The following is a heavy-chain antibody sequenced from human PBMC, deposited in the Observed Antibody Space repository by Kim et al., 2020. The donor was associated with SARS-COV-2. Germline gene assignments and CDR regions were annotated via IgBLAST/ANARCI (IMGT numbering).Heavy chain of an antibody. J-gene: IGHJ3*02. Sequence: GGSLRLSCSVFGFSFSHYAMYWVRQAPGKGLEYVSAISTDGRETFYTDSVKGRFTISRDNSKNTLYLQMTSLRPEDTALYYCVKTSSTWPRATLLIDI. CDR2: ISTDGRET. D-gene: IGHD6-13*01. CDR1: GFSFSHYA. CDR3: VKTSSTWPRATLLIDI. V-gene: IGHV3-64D*09.